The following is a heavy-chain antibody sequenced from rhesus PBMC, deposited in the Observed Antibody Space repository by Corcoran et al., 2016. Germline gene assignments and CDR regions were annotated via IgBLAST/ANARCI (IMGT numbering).Heavy chain of an antibody. CDR2: ISGSGGST. V-gene: IGHV4-173*01. CDR1: GGSISSNY. CDR3: ARDIAAAGTGFDY. D-gene: IGHD6-25*01. J-gene: IGHJ4*01. Sequence: QLQLQESGPGLVKPSETLSLTCAVSGGSISSNYWNWIRQPPGKGLEWIGRISGSGGSTDYNHSLKHRVTFSTDTSKKQFSLKLSSVTAADTAVYYCARDIAAAGTGFDYWGQGVLVTVSS.